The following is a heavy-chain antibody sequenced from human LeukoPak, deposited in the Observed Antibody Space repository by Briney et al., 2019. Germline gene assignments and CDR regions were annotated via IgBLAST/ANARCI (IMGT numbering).Heavy chain of an antibody. CDR1: GFTVSSNY. CDR3: ARDLRSSAGGRWFDP. V-gene: IGHV3-53*01. D-gene: IGHD3-22*01. Sequence: PGGSLRLSCAASGFTVSSNYMSWVRQAPGKGLEWVSVIYSGGSTYYADSVKGRFTISRDNSKNTLYLQMNSLRAEDTAVYYCARDLRSSAGGRWFDPWGQGTLVTVSS. CDR2: IYSGGST. J-gene: IGHJ5*02.